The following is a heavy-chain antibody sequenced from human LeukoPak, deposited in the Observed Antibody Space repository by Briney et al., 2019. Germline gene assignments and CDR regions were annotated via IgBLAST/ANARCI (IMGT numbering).Heavy chain of an antibody. J-gene: IGHJ4*02. Sequence: GASVKVSCKASGYTFTSYYMHWVRQAPGQGLEWMGIINPSGGSTSYAQKFQGRVTMTRDMSTSTVYMELSSLRSEDTAVYYCARDGGRGLYYFDHWGQGTLVTVSS. CDR3: ARDGGRGLYYFDH. CDR2: INPSGGST. CDR1: GYTFTSYY. V-gene: IGHV1-46*01. D-gene: IGHD3-10*01.